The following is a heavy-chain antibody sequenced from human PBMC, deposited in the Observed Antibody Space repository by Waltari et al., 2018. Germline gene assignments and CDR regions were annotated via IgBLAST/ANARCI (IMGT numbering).Heavy chain of an antibody. CDR2: IDHNEDT. J-gene: IGHJ4*02. CDR1: VGSFRGFY. CDR3: ASTPLFYYDTSGYYF. V-gene: IGHV4-34*01. Sequence: QVHLQQRGAGPLKPSETLSLTCAVSVGSFRGFYWGWTRQPPGKGLEWIGQIDHNEDTTYNPSLKDRVTISLDTSKRKFSLTLTSVTAADTAVYYCASTPLFYYDTSGYYFWGQGAPVTVSS. D-gene: IGHD3-22*01.